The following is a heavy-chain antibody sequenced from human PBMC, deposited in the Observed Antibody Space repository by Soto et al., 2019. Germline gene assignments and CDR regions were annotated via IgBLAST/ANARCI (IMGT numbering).Heavy chain of an antibody. V-gene: IGHV3-21*01. J-gene: IGHJ6*02. CDR2: ISSSSSYI. CDR1: GFTFSSYS. Sequence: EVQLVESGGGLVKPGGALRLSCAASGFTFSSYSMNWVRQAPGKGLEWVSSISSSSSYIYYADSVKGRFTISRDNAKNSLYLQMNSLRAEDTAVYYCARAARDSGYEDYYYGMDVWGQGTTVTVSS. CDR3: ARAARDSGYEDYYYGMDV. D-gene: IGHD5-12*01.